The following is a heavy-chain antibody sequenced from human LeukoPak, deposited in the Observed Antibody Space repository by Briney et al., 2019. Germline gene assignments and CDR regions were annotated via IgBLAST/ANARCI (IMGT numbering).Heavy chain of an antibody. D-gene: IGHD4-17*01. CDR1: GGFISSSSYY. CDR3: ARQWGGTVTTPYYFDY. V-gene: IGHV4-39*01. J-gene: IGHJ4*02. CDR2: IYYSGST. Sequence: SETLSLTCIVSGGFISSSSYYWGWIRQPPGKGLEWIGSIYYSGSTYYNSSLESRATVSVDTSKNQFSLKLSSVTAADTAVYYCARQWGGTVTTPYYFDYWGQGTLVTVSS.